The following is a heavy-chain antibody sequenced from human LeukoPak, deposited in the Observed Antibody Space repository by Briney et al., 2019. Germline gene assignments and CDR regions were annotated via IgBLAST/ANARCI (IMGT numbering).Heavy chain of an antibody. CDR3: ARGVGSGSRLRAGDY. CDR1: GFTVSSKY. V-gene: IGHV3-53*01. CDR2: IFGDGRT. D-gene: IGHD1-26*01. Sequence: GGSLRLSCAASGFTVSSKYMSWVRQAPGMGLEWVSVIFGDGRTYYADSVKGRFTISRDNSKNTLYLQMNSLRAEDTAVYYCARGVGSGSRLRAGDYWGQGTLVTVSS. J-gene: IGHJ4*02.